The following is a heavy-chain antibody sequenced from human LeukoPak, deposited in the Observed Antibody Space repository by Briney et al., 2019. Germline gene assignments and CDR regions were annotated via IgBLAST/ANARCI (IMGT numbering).Heavy chain of an antibody. CDR3: APIGGWGTYPLDY. D-gene: IGHD3-16*01. CDR2: ISYDGSNK. Sequence: GRSLRLSCAASGFTFSSYGMHWVRQAPGKGLEWVAVISYDGSNKYYADSVKGRFTISRDNSKNTLYLQMSTLRVDDTAVYYCAPIGGWGTYPLDYWGQGPLVTVSS. V-gene: IGHV3-30-3*01. CDR1: GFTFSSYG. J-gene: IGHJ4*02.